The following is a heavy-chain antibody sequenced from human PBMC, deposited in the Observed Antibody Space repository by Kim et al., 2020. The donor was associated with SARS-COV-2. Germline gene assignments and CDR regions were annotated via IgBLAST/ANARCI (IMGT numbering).Heavy chain of an antibody. V-gene: IGHV3-73*01. D-gene: IGHD2-21*02. J-gene: IGHJ6*01. CDR1: GFTFSGTA. Sequence: GGSLRLSCADSGFTFSGTAMHWVRQASGKGLEWVGRIGGKADTYAILYVASVKGRFTMSSDDSKNMAYLQMNSLKTEVTVVYYCTRASCGGGCYDGLDV. CDR3: TRASCGGGCYDGLDV. CDR2: IGGKADTYAI.